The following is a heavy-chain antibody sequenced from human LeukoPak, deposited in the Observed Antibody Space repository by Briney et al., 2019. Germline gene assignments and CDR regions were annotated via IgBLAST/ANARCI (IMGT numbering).Heavy chain of an antibody. CDR3: ARGLSIDFWSGLRGFDAFDI. V-gene: IGHV4-59*08. CDR2: IYYSGNT. Sequence: SETLSLTCTVSGGSISSYYWSWIRQPPGKGLEWIGYIYYSGNTYYNPSLKSRVTISVDTSKNQFSLKLSSVTAADTAVYYCARGLSIDFWSGLRGFDAFDIWGQGTMVTVSS. CDR1: GGSISSYY. D-gene: IGHD3-3*01. J-gene: IGHJ3*02.